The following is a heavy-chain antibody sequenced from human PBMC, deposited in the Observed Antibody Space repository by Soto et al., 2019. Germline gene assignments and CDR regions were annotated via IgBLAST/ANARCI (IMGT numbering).Heavy chain of an antibody. Sequence: AGSLRLSCAVSGFDFSKSAMNWVRQAPGKGLQWVSGISGSGASTSHGDSVKGRFTISRDNSKNTLYLQMNSLRADDTAVYFCAKGHDFWTGYSYYYGMYIWGQGTTVTVSS. D-gene: IGHD3-3*01. J-gene: IGHJ6*02. CDR1: GFDFSKSA. V-gene: IGHV3-23*01. CDR2: ISGSGAST. CDR3: AKGHDFWTGYSYYYGMYI.